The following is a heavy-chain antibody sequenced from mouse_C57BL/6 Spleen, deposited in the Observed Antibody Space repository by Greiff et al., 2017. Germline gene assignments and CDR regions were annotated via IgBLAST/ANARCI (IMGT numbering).Heavy chain of an antibody. CDR3: ARGDYVPFDY. CDR1: GYSITSGYS. Sequence: EVKLVESGPGLVKPSQSLSLTCSVTGYSITSGYSWYWIRQFPGNQLEWMGYISYDGCNNYNPSLKNRISISRDKSKNQFFLKVNSVTTEDTATYYGARGDYVPFDYWGQGTTLTVSS. V-gene: IGHV3-6*01. CDR2: ISYDGCN. J-gene: IGHJ2*01. D-gene: IGHD1-1*01.